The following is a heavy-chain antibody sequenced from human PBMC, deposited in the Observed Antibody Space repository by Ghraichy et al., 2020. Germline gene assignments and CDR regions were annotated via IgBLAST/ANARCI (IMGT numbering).Heavy chain of an antibody. CDR3: ARHSGCSGGACYSPFDI. J-gene: IGHJ3*02. CDR1: GFTFSDHY. D-gene: IGHD2-15*01. CDR2: TRDKAHSYTT. Sequence: GESLNISCAASGFTFSDHYMDWVRQAPGKGLEWVARTRDKAHSYTTEYAASVKGRFTISRDDSKNSLYLQMNSLKTEDTAVYYCARHSGCSGGACYSPFDIWGQGTMVTVSS. V-gene: IGHV3-72*01.